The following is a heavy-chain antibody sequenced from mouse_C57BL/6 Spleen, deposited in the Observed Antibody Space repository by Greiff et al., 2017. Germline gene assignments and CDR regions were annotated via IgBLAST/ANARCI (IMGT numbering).Heavy chain of an antibody. Sequence: VQLQQSGPELVKPGASVKISCKASGYTFTDSYMNWVKQSHGKSLEWIGDINPNNGGTSYNQKFKGKATLTVDKSSSTAYMELRSLTSEDSAVYYSARWAVYYDYDRSLFDYWGQGTTLTVSS. CDR1: GYTFTDSY. D-gene: IGHD2-4*01. CDR3: ARWAVYYDYDRSLFDY. CDR2: INPNNGGT. V-gene: IGHV1-26*01. J-gene: IGHJ2*01.